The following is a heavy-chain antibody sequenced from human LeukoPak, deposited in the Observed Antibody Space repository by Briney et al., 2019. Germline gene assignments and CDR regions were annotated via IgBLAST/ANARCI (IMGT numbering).Heavy chain of an antibody. Sequence: SETLSLTCTVSGGSISSYYWSWIRQPPGKGLEWIGYIYYSGSTNYNPSLKSRVTISVDTSKNQFSLKLSSVTAADTAVYYCAREHCSGGSCYWNWFDPWGQGTLVTVSS. CDR2: IYYSGST. D-gene: IGHD2-15*01. CDR1: GGSISSYY. J-gene: IGHJ5*02. V-gene: IGHV4-59*12. CDR3: AREHCSGGSCYWNWFDP.